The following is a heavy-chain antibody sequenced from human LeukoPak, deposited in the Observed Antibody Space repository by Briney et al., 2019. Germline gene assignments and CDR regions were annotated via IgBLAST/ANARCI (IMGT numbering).Heavy chain of an antibody. Sequence: PSETLSLTCAVSGGSISSSNWWSWVRQPPGKGLEWIGEIYHSGSTNYNPSLKSRVTISVDKSKNQFSLKLSSVTAADTAVYYCAREPYSGSPRDWFDPWGQGTRVTVSS. CDR2: IYHSGST. D-gene: IGHD1-26*01. CDR1: GGSISSSNW. CDR3: AREPYSGSPRDWFDP. J-gene: IGHJ5*02. V-gene: IGHV4-4*02.